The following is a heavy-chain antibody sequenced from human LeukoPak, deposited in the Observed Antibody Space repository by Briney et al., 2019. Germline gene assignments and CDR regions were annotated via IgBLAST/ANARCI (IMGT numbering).Heavy chain of an antibody. CDR3: ARGRGSDIVVVPVAMDV. CDR1: GYTFTGYY. V-gene: IGHV1-2*02. CDR2: INPNSGGT. Sequence: ASVKVSCKASGYTFTGYYMHWVRQAPGQGLEWMGWINPNSGGTNYAQKFQGRVTMTRDTSISTAYMELSRLRSDDTAVYYCARGRGSDIVVVPVAMDVWGKGTTVTISS. J-gene: IGHJ6*04. D-gene: IGHD2-2*01.